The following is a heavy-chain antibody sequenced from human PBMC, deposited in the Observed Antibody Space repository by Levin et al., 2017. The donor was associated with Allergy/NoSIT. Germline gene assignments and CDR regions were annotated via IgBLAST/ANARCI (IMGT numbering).Heavy chain of an antibody. Sequence: GESLKISCTASGFTFGDYAMSWVRQAPGKGLEWVGFIRSKAYGGTTEYAASVKGRFTISRDDSKSIAYLQMNSLKTEDTAVYYCTRDRSGIVVVPAANWGQGTLVTVSS. J-gene: IGHJ4*02. D-gene: IGHD2-2*01. V-gene: IGHV3-49*04. CDR3: TRDRSGIVVVPAAN. CDR1: GFTFGDYA. CDR2: IRSKAYGGTT.